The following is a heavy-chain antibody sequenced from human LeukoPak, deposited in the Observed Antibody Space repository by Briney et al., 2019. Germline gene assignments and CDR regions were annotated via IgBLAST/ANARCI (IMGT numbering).Heavy chain of an antibody. D-gene: IGHD6-19*01. CDR2: ISGSGGST. V-gene: IGHV3-23*01. J-gene: IGHJ4*02. CDR3: AKSGVAGSFDY. Sequence: ETLSLTCTVSGGSISSYYWSWVRQAPGKGLEWVSAISGSGGSTYYADSVKGRFTISRDNSKNTLYLQMNSLRAEDTAVYYCAKSGVAGSFDYWGQGTLVTVSS. CDR1: GGSISSYY.